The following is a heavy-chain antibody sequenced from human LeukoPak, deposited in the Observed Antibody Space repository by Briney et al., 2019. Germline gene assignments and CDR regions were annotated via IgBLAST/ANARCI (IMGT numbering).Heavy chain of an antibody. CDR1: GGSINSYY. CDR2: VVYSGST. CDR3: ARTVSGYYFNA. V-gene: IGHV4-59*01. J-gene: IGHJ5*02. Sequence: SETLSLTCTVSGGSINSYYWMWIRQPPGKGLEWIGYVVYSGSTNYKPSLKSRVTISLDTPKNQFSLKLSSVTAADTAVYYCARTVSGYYFNAWGPGTLVTVSS. D-gene: IGHD5-12*01.